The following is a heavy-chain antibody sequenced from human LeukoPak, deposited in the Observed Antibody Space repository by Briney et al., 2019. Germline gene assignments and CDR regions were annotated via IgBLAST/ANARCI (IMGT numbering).Heavy chain of an antibody. J-gene: IGHJ4*02. Sequence: SETLSLTCAVYGGSFSGYYWSWIRQPPGKGLEWIGSIYYSGSTYYNPSLKSRVTISVDTSKNQFSLKLSSVTAADTAVYYCARQGIAVADRARYFDHWGQGTLVTVSS. D-gene: IGHD6-19*01. CDR2: IYYSGST. V-gene: IGHV4-34*01. CDR3: ARQGIAVADRARYFDH. CDR1: GGSFSGYY.